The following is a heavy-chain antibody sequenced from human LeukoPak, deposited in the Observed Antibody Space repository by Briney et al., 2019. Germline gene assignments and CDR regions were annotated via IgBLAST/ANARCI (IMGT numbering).Heavy chain of an antibody. V-gene: IGHV1-18*01. Sequence: ASVKVSCKTSGYTFSSYGVDWVRQAPGQGLEWMGWSSPYKGDSKFAEKFQGRVTMTTDTSTSTAFMELRSLRSDDTGVHYCARVSYNTGWNGDYWGQGTLVTVSS. CDR1: GYTFSSYG. D-gene: IGHD6-19*01. CDR2: SSPYKGDS. J-gene: IGHJ4*02. CDR3: ARVSYNTGWNGDY.